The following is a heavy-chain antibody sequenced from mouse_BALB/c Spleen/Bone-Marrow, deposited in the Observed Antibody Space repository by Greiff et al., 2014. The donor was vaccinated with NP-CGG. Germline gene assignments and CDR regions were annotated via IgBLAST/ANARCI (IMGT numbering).Heavy chain of an antibody. Sequence: VQLQQSGAELVKPGASVKLSCTASGFNIKDTYMHWVKQRPEQGLEWIGRIDPANGNTKYDPKLQGKATITADTSSNTAYLQLSSLTSEDIAVYYCARYYYGSSYFDYWGQGTTLTVSS. J-gene: IGHJ2*01. CDR2: IDPANGNT. V-gene: IGHV14-3*02. D-gene: IGHD1-1*01. CDR1: GFNIKDTY. CDR3: ARYYYGSSYFDY.